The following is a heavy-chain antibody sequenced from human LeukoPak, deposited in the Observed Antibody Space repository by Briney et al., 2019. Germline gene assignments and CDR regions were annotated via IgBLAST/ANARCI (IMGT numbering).Heavy chain of an antibody. CDR3: VKDLVAASENVRGWYPMDY. Sequence: QAGASLSLSCAASGFTFAEYTMPCVRQTAGKSLEWVSLISWNGARIHYGDSVKGRFTISRDNSKNSLYLQMNSLRTEDTALYYCVKDLVAASENVRGWYPMDYWGQGTLVTVSS. CDR1: GFTFAEYT. CDR2: ISWNGARI. J-gene: IGHJ4*02. V-gene: IGHV3-43*01. D-gene: IGHD6-19*01.